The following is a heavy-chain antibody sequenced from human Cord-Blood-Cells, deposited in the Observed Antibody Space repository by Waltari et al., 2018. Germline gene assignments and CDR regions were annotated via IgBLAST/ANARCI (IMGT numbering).Heavy chain of an antibody. CDR1: GGSISSSSYS. V-gene: IGHV4-39*01. D-gene: IGHD3-3*01. J-gene: IGHJ4*02. CDR3: ARFLEWLYYFDY. CDR2: IYYSGST. Sequence: QLQLQESGPGLVKPSETLSLTCTVSGGSISSSSYSWGWIRQPPGKGLEWIGSIYYSGSTYYNPSLKSRVTISVDTSKNQFSLKLSSVTAADTAVYYCARFLEWLYYFDYWGQGTLVTVSS.